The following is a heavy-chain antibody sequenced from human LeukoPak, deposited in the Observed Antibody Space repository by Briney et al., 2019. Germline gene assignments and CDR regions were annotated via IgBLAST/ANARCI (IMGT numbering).Heavy chain of an antibody. Sequence: SETLSLTCTVSGGSISNYYWSWIRQPPGKGLEWIGYIYYSGSTNYNLSLKSRVTISVDTSKNQFSLKLSSVTAADTAVYYCSRENGAFSPFGYWGQGTLVTVPS. CDR3: SRENGAFSPFGY. V-gene: IGHV4-59*01. D-gene: IGHD2-8*01. CDR1: GGSISNYY. J-gene: IGHJ4*02. CDR2: IYYSGST.